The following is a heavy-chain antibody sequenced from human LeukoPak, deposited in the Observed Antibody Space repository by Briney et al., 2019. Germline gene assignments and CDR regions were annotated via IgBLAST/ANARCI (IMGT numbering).Heavy chain of an antibody. CDR2: VSYSGST. Sequence: SETLSLTCTVSGGSVSSGDYYWSWIRQPPGKGLEWIGYVSYSGSTNYNPSLKSRVTISQDTSKNQFSLKLSSVTAADTALYYCVRGGDSVVNWRYYFDFWGQGILVTVSS. V-gene: IGHV4-61*08. CDR1: GGSVSSGDYY. CDR3: VRGGDSVVNWRYYFDF. D-gene: IGHD1-1*01. J-gene: IGHJ4*02.